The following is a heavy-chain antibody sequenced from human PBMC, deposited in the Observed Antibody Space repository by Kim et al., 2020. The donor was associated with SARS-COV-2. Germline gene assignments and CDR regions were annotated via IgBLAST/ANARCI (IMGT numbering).Heavy chain of an antibody. D-gene: IGHD6-13*01. CDR1: GFTFSSYA. J-gene: IGHJ6*02. V-gene: IGHV3-30-3*01. Sequence: GGSLRLSCAACGFTFSSYAMHWVRQAPGKGLEWVAVISYDGSNKYYADSVKGRFTISRDNSKNTLYLQMNSLRAEDTAVYYCARVAAGSYYYGMDVWGQGTTVTVSS. CDR3: ARVAAGSYYYGMDV. CDR2: ISYDGSNK.